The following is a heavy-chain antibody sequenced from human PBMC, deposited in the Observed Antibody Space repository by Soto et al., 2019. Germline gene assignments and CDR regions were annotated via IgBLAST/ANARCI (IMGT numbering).Heavy chain of an antibody. D-gene: IGHD6-6*01. V-gene: IGHV5-51*01. Sequence: PGESLKISCKGSGYSFSNYWIGWVRQMPGKGLEWMGIIYPSDSNTEYSPSFQGQVTISTDKSITTAYLQWSSLKASDTAIYYCASSSGQGHFYYGLDVWGQGTTVTVSS. CDR1: GYSFSNYW. J-gene: IGHJ6*02. CDR3: ASSSGQGHFYYGLDV. CDR2: IYPSDSNT.